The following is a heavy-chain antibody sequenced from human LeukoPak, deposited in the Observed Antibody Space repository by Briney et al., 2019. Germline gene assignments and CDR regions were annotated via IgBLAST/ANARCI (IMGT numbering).Heavy chain of an antibody. CDR2: IYTTGSI. CDR3: ARDLPLGSYSSSEDY. Sequence: SETLSFTCTVSGGSISGHYWSWIRQPAGKGLEWIGRIYTTGSIHYSPSLQSRVTMSLDTSKSQFSLKLSSVTAADTAVYYCARDLPLGSYSSSEDYWGQGTLVTVSS. CDR1: GGSISGHY. V-gene: IGHV4-4*07. D-gene: IGHD6-6*01. J-gene: IGHJ4*02.